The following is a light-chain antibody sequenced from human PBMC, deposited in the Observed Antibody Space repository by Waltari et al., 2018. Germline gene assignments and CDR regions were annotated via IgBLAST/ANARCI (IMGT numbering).Light chain of an antibody. CDR2: ASS. V-gene: IGKV3-15*01. CDR3: QQYNKWPPT. CDR1: ASVNSD. Sequence: EVLLTQSPVTLSVSPGEPATLSFRASASVNSDLALYYQKPGQAPRLLMYASSARATGVPVRFTGSGFDTDFTLTISSLQSEDLGIYHCQQYNKWPPTFGGGTK. J-gene: IGKJ4*01.